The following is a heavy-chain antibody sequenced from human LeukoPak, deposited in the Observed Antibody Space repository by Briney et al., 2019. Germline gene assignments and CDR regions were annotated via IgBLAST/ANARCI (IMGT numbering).Heavy chain of an antibody. Sequence: SETLSLTCTVSGGSISSSSYYWGWIRQPPGKGLEWIGSIYYSGSTYYNPSLKSRVTISVDTSKNQFSLKLSSVTAADTAVYYCAKDSGVGMATTFSILDIWGQGTMVTVSS. V-gene: IGHV4-39*07. D-gene: IGHD5-24*01. J-gene: IGHJ3*02. CDR2: IYYSGST. CDR3: AKDSGVGMATTFSILDI. CDR1: GGSISSSSYY.